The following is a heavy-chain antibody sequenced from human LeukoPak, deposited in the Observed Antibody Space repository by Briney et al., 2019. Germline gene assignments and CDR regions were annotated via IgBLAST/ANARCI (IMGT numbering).Heavy chain of an antibody. D-gene: IGHD2-2*01. CDR2: VSGYTANT. V-gene: IGHV1-18*01. CDR3: ARGEVSASLYYFDF. CDR1: GYTLTTYG. Sequence: ASVKVSCKTSGYTLTTYGVSWVRQAPGQGLEWMGWVSGYTANTNYAERFQGRVTMTTDTSTSTVYLELTSLRSDDTAVYYCARGEVSASLYYFDFWGQGTLVTVS. J-gene: IGHJ4*02.